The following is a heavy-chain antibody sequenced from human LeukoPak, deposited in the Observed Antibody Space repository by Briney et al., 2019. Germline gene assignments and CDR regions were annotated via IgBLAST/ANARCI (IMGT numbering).Heavy chain of an antibody. D-gene: IGHD2-2*01. Sequence: SGPALVKPTQTLTLTCTFSGFSLSTSGMCVSWIRQPPGKALEWLARIDWDDDKYYSTSLKTRLTISKDTSKNQVVLTMTNMDPVDTATYYCARILVPAATPHYWGQGTLVTVSS. V-gene: IGHV2-70*11. CDR2: IDWDDDK. J-gene: IGHJ4*02. CDR3: ARILVPAATPHY. CDR1: GFSLSTSGMC.